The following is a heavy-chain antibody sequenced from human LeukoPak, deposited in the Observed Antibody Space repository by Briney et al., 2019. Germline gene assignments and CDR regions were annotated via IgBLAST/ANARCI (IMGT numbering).Heavy chain of an antibody. CDR2: IYSGGST. V-gene: IGHV3-66*01. CDR3: AKSTAPCSRGSCYSALES. J-gene: IGHJ4*02. CDR1: GFTVSSNY. D-gene: IGHD2-15*01. Sequence: GGSLRLSCAASGFTVSSNYMSWVRQAPGKGLEWVSVIYSGGSTYYADSVKGRFTISRDNSENTLYLQMNSLRVGDTAIYYCAKSTAPCSRGSCYSALESWGQGTLVTVSS.